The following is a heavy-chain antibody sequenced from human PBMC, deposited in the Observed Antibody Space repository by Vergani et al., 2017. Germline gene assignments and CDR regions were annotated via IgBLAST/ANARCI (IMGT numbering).Heavy chain of an antibody. Sequence: EVQLVESGGGLVQPGRSLRLSCAASGFTFDDYAMHWVRQAPGKGLEWVSGISWNSGSIGYADSVKGRFTISRDNAKNSLYLQMNSLRAEDTALYYCAKDIGVEQQLGFDYWGQGTLVTVSS. D-gene: IGHD6-13*01. V-gene: IGHV3-9*01. J-gene: IGHJ4*02. CDR1: GFTFDDYA. CDR3: AKDIGVEQQLGFDY. CDR2: ISWNSGSI.